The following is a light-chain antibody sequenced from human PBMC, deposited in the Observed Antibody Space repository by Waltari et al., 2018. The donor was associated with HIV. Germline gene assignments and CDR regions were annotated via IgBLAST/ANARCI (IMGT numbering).Light chain of an antibody. CDR3: CSYAGTDNFAV. J-gene: IGLJ2*01. CDR1: SSDVGAYKY. Sequence: QSALTQPPSASGSPGQSVTISCTGTSSDVGAYKYISWYQQHPGKAPKLIIYEVSQRPSGVPDRFSGSKSGDTASLTVSGLQAEDAADYYCCSYAGTDNFAVFGGGTKLTVL. CDR2: EVS. V-gene: IGLV2-8*01.